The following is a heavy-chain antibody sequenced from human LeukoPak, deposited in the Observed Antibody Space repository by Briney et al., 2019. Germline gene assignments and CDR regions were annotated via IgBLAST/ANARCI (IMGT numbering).Heavy chain of an antibody. CDR2: ISSISITI. D-gene: IGHD3-10*01. Sequence: GGSLRLSCAASGFTFSSYSMNWVRQAPGKGLEWVSYISSISITIYYADSVKGRFTISRDNSRSTLYLQMNSLRAEDTAVYYCVKEDEVRTFDYWGQGTLVTVSS. CDR1: GFTFSSYS. CDR3: VKEDEVRTFDY. V-gene: IGHV3-48*01. J-gene: IGHJ4*02.